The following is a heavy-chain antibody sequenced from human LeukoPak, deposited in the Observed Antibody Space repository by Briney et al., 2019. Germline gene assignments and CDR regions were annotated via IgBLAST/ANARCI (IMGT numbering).Heavy chain of an antibody. CDR2: IWYDGSNK. V-gene: IGHV3-33*01. Sequence: GGSLRLSCAASGFTFSSYGMHWVRQAPGKGLEWVAVIWYDGSNKYYADSVKGRFTISRDNSKNTLYLQMNSLRAEDTAVYYCARADKTYYYDSSGYYWYYWGQGTLVTVSS. J-gene: IGHJ4*02. CDR3: ARADKTYYYDSSGYYWYY. D-gene: IGHD3-22*01. CDR1: GFTFSSYG.